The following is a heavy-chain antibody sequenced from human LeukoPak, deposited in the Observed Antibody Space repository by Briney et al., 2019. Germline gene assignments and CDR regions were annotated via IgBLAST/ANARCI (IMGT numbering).Heavy chain of an antibody. CDR3: ARVQGEWESEAATFDY. D-gene: IGHD1-26*01. CDR2: INPSGGST. Sequence: ASVKVSCKASGYTFTNYYMHWVRQAPGQGLEWMGIINPSGGSTSYAQKFQGRVTMTRDTSTSTVYMELSSLRSEDTAVYYCARVQGEWESEAATFDYWGQGTLVTVSS. V-gene: IGHV1-46*01. J-gene: IGHJ4*02. CDR1: GYTFTNYY.